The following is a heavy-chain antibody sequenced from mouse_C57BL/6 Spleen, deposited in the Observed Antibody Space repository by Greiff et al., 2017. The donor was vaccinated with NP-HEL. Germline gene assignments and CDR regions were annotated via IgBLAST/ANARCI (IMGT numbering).Heavy chain of an antibody. CDR2: IYPSDSAT. D-gene: IGHD3-1*01. J-gene: IGHJ3*01. V-gene: IGHV1-61*01. CDR3: ARSGGRAY. CDR1: GYTFTSYW. Sequence: QVQLQQPGAELVRPGSSVKLSCKASGYTFTSYWMDWVKQRPGQGLDWIGNIYPSDSATHYNQKFKDKATLTVDKSSSTAYMQLSSLTSEDSAVYYDARSGGRAYWGQGTLVTVSA.